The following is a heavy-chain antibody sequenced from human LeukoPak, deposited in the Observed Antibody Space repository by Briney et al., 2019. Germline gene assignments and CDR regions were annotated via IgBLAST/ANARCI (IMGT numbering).Heavy chain of an antibody. CDR1: GFTFIRYG. V-gene: IGHV3-30*18. CDR2: ISYDGSYK. D-gene: IGHD6-19*01. CDR3: AKFHSSGWDFLDY. Sequence: SGGSLRLSCAASGFTFIRYGMHWVRQAQGKGLEWVAVISYDGSYKSYADSVKGRFTISRDNSKNTLFLQMNSLRAEDTALDYCAKFHSSGWDFLDYWGQGTLVTVSS. J-gene: IGHJ4*02.